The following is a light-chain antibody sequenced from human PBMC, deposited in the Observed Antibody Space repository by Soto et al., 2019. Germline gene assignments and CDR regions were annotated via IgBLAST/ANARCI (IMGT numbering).Light chain of an antibody. V-gene: IGLV2-11*01. CDR2: DVS. CDR3: CSYAGTYV. CDR1: SSDVGGYNY. Sequence: QSVLTQPRSVSGSPGQSVTISCTGTSSDVGGYNYVSWYQQHPGKAPKLMIYDVSKRPSGVPDRFSGSKSGNTASLTISGLQADDEADYYCCSYAGTYVFGTGTKSPS. J-gene: IGLJ1*01.